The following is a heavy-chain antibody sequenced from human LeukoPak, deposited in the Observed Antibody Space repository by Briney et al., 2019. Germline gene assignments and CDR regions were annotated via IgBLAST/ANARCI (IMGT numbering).Heavy chain of an antibody. D-gene: IGHD5-24*01. Sequence: GGSLRLSCAASGFTFSSYAMSWVRQAPGKGLEWVSAISGSGGSIYYADSVKGRFTISRDNSKNTLYLQMNSLRAEDTAVYYCAKGPRYGYNFGHFDYWGQGTLVTVSS. V-gene: IGHV3-23*01. J-gene: IGHJ4*02. CDR1: GFTFSSYA. CDR3: AKGPRYGYNFGHFDY. CDR2: ISGSGGSI.